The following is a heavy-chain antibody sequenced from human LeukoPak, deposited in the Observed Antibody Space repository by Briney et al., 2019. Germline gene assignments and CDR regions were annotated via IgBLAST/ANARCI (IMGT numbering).Heavy chain of an antibody. J-gene: IGHJ4*02. D-gene: IGHD6-13*01. V-gene: IGHV3-30*02. CDR1: GFTFSSYG. CDR2: IRYDGSNK. Sequence: PGGSLRLSCAASGFTFSSYGMHWVRQAPGKGLEWVAFIRYDGSNKYYADSVKGRFTISRDNSKNTLYLQMNSLRAEDTAIYYCAKRAPAAAGTRFDYWGQGTLVTVSS. CDR3: AKRAPAAAGTRFDY.